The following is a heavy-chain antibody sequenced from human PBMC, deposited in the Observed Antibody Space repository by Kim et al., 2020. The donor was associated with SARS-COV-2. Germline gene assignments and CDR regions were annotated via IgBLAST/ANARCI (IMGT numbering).Heavy chain of an antibody. Sequence: ASVKVSCKASGYTFTSYAMHWVRQAPGQRLEWMGWINAGNGNTKYSQKFQGRVTITRDTSASTAYMELSSLRSEDTAVYYCARDRRDYVWGSYRYTYYYGMDVWGQGTTVTVSS. CDR2: INAGNGNT. J-gene: IGHJ6*02. CDR3: ARDRRDYVWGSYRYTYYYGMDV. D-gene: IGHD3-16*02. CDR1: GYTFTSYA. V-gene: IGHV1-3*01.